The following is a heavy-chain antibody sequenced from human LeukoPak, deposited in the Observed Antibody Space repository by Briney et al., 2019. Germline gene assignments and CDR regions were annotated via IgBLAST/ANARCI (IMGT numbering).Heavy chain of an antibody. J-gene: IGHJ4*02. D-gene: IGHD6-19*01. Sequence: PVKVCCKASGGTFISYAISWVRQAAGRGIDWMGRIINIFSTANYAQKSQGRVTSTTDESTSTAYMELSSLRSEDTAVYYCARGELTYRSGCDYWGQGTLVTVSS. CDR3: ARGELTYRSGCDY. CDR1: GGTFISYA. V-gene: IGHV1-69*05. CDR2: IINIFSTA.